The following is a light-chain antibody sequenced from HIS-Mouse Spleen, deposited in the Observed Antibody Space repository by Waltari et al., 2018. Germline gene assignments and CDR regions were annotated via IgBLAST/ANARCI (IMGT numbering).Light chain of an antibody. CDR2: DVS. Sequence: QSALTQPRSVSGSPGQSVTIACTGTSSDVGGYNYLSWYNQHPGKAPKLMIYDVSKRPSGVPDRFSGSKSGNTASLTISGLQAEDEADYYCCSYAGSYTWVFGGGTKLTVL. CDR3: CSYAGSYTWV. J-gene: IGLJ3*02. V-gene: IGLV2-11*01. CDR1: SSDVGGYNY.